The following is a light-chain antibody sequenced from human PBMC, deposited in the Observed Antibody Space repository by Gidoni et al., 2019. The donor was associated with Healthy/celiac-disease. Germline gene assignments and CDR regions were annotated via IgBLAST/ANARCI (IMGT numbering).Light chain of an antibody. CDR2: AAS. Sequence: DLHMPQSPSSLSASVGDRVTITCRASQGISNYFAWYQQKPGKVPKLLIYAASTLQSGVPSRFSGSGSGTDFTLTISSLQPEDVATYYCQKYNSAPWTFGQGTKVEIK. V-gene: IGKV1-27*01. CDR3: QKYNSAPWT. J-gene: IGKJ1*01. CDR1: QGISNY.